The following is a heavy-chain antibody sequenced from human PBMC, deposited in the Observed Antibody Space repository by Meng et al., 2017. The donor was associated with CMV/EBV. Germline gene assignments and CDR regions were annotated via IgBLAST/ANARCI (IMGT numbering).Heavy chain of an antibody. D-gene: IGHD1-26*01. J-gene: IGHJ4*02. CDR1: GGTFSSYA. CDR2: ISAYNGNT. Sequence: ASVKVSCKASGGTFSSYAISWVRQAPGQGLEWMGWISAYNGNTNYAQKLQGRVTMTTDTSTSTAYMELRSLRSDDTAVYYCARGAGATYYFDYWGQGTLVTVSS. V-gene: IGHV1-18*01. CDR3: ARGAGATYYFDY.